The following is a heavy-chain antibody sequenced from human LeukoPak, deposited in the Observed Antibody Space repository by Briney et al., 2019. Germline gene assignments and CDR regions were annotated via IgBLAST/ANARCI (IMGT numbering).Heavy chain of an antibody. V-gene: IGHV1-69*05. Sequence: GASVKVSCKASGGTFSSYAISWVRQAPGQGLEWMGGIIPIFGTANYAQKFQGRVTITTDESTSTAYMELSSLRSEDTAVYYCAMNTAMGVAEGYYYCMDVWGKGTTVTVSS. CDR3: AMNTAMGVAEGYYYCMDV. CDR1: GGTFSSYA. D-gene: IGHD5-18*01. J-gene: IGHJ6*03. CDR2: IIPIFGTA.